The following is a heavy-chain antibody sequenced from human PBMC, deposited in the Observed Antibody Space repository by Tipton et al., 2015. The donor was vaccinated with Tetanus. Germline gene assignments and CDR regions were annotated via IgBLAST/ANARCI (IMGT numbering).Heavy chain of an antibody. CDR1: GYTFSSYT. V-gene: IGHV1-3*01. CDR2: INAGNGKR. CDR3: ARDGWFGSRAY. D-gene: IGHD3-10*01. J-gene: IGHJ4*02. Sequence: QLVQSGAEVKKPGASVKVSCKASGYTFSSYTLHWVRQAPGQRLEWLAWINAGNGKRRYSQKFQDRVTITSDTSASTAYMELSSLRSDATAVYYCARDGWFGSRAYWGQGPLVPVSS.